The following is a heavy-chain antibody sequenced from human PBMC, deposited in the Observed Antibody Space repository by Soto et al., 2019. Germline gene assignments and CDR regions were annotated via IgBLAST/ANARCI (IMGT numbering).Heavy chain of an antibody. D-gene: IGHD3-3*01. CDR3: ARNNDSWSWYTIRYYYYYMDV. CDR1: GYTFTSYA. Sequence: GASVKVSCKASGYTFTSYAMHWVRQAPGQRLEWMGWINAGNGNTKYSQKFQGRVTITRDTSASTAYMELSSLRSEDTDVYYCARNNDSWSWYTIRYYYYYMDVWGKGTTGTVS. J-gene: IGHJ6*03. CDR2: INAGNGNT. V-gene: IGHV1-3*01.